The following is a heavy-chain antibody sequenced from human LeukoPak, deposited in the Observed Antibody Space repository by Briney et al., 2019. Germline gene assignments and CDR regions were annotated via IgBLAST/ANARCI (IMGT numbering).Heavy chain of an antibody. J-gene: IGHJ6*04. V-gene: IGHV1-18*04. CDR1: GYTFTSYG. CDR2: ISAYNGNT. D-gene: IGHD5-18*01. Sequence: GASVKVSCKASGYTFTSYGISWVRQAPGQGREWMGWISAYNGNTNYAQKLQGRVTMTTDTSTSTAYMELRSLRSDDTAVYYCARDWLQLWLYGMDVWGKGTTVTVSS. CDR3: ARDWLQLWLYGMDV.